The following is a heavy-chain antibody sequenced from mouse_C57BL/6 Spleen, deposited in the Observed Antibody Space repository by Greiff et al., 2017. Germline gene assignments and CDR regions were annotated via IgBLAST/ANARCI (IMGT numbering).Heavy chain of an antibody. D-gene: IGHD2-2*01. CDR3: AIYYGYDWFAY. CDR2: INPSSGYT. CDR1: GYTFTSYT. Sequence: VQLQQSGAELARPGASVKMSCKASGYTFTSYTMHWVNQRPGQGLEWIGYINPSSGYTKYNQKFKDKATLTADKSSSTAYMQLSSLTSEDSAFYYCAIYYGYDWFAYWGQGTLVTVSA. J-gene: IGHJ3*01. V-gene: IGHV1-4*01.